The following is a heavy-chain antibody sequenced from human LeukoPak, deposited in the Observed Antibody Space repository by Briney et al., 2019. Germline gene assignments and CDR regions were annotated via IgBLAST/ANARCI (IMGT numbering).Heavy chain of an antibody. CDR2: INVILDTA. CDR3: ARDQGIGDASDI. Sequence: SSDPVSYHAPRGPFSRYPISCLRQAHGHHLEQIGWINVILDTANYAQKFQGRVTITADISTSTSYMELSSLRSADTAVYYCARDQGIGDASDIWGQGTMVTESS. CDR1: RGPFSRYP. J-gene: IGHJ3*02. V-gene: IGHV1-69*08.